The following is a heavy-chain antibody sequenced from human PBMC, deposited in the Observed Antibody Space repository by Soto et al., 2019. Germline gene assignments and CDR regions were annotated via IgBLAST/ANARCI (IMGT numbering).Heavy chain of an antibody. CDR2: VLPISGST. CDR3: ATIRVRGGPLRFED. V-gene: IGHV1-69*06. CDR1: GGLISKYS. D-gene: IGHD5-12*01. J-gene: IGHJ4*01. Sequence: QVQLVQSGAEVRKPGSSVKVSCKTSGGLISKYSFNWVRQAPGQGLEWMGGVLPISGSTDYAQKFQGRLTITADRSTSTVYMEVSRLRSDDTANYYGATIRVRGGPLRFEDGGQGMLISVSS.